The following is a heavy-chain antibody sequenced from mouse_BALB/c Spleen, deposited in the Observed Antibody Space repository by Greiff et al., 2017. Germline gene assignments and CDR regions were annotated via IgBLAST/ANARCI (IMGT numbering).Heavy chain of an antibody. D-gene: IGHD3-1*01. CDR3: TRIGGYYAMDY. Sequence: VQLQQPGAELVKPGASVKLSCKASGYTFTSYWMHWVKQRPGQGLEWIGAIYPGNSDTSYNQKFKGKAKLTAVTSTSTAYMELSSLTNEDSAVYYCTRIGGYYAMDYWGQGTSVTVSS. J-gene: IGHJ4*01. CDR1: GYTFTSYW. V-gene: IGHV1-5*01. CDR2: IYPGNSDT.